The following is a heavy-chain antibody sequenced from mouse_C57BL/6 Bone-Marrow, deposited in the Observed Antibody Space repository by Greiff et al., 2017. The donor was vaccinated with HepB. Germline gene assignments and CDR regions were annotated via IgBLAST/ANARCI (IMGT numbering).Heavy chain of an antibody. J-gene: IGHJ4*01. D-gene: IGHD2-1*01. V-gene: IGHV1-69*01. CDR1: GYTFTSYW. Sequence: VQLQQSGAELVMPGASVKLSCKASGYTFTSYWMHWVKQRPGQGLEWIGEIYPSDSYTNYNQKFKGKSTLTVDKSSSTAYMQLSSLTSEDSAVYYCARREIYYGPYYYAMDYWGQGTSVTVSS. CDR3: ARREIYYGPYYYAMDY. CDR2: IYPSDSYT.